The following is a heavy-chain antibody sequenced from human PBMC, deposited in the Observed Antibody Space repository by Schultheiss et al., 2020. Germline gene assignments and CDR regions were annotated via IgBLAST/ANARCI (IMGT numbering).Heavy chain of an antibody. J-gene: IGHJ3*02. CDR1: GGSFSGYY. CDR3: ARWELGTYPDYGFDI. D-gene: IGHD1-26*01. CDR2: INHSGST. Sequence: SETLSLTCAVYGGSFSGYYWSWIRQPPGKGLEWIGEINHSGSTNYNPSLKSRVTISVDTSKNQFSLKLSSVTAADTAVYYCARWELGTYPDYGFDIWGQGTMVTVSS. V-gene: IGHV4-34*01.